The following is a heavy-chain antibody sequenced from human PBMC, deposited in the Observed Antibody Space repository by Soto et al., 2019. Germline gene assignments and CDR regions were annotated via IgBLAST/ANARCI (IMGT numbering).Heavy chain of an antibody. CDR2: INPSGGST. Sequence: ASVKVSCKASGYTFTSYYMHWVRQAPGQGLEWMGIINPSGGSTSYAQKFQGRVTMTRDTSTSTVYMELSSLRSEDTAVYYCARDFRVYDSSGYYLSFDIWGQGTMVTVSS. CDR3: ARDFRVYDSSGYYLSFDI. J-gene: IGHJ3*02. CDR1: GYTFTSYY. V-gene: IGHV1-46*01. D-gene: IGHD3-22*01.